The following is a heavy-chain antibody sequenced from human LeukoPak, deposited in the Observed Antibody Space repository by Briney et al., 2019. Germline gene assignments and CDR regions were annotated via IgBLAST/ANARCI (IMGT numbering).Heavy chain of an antibody. CDR1: GDSISSSSSY. V-gene: IGHV4-39*07. Sequence: SETLSLTCTVSGDSISSSSSYWGWIRQPPGEGLEWIGSIYYSGSTYYNTSLKSRVTISVDTSKNQFSLKLSSVTAADTAVYYCARYTVTHYYYYYMDVWGKGTTVTVSS. D-gene: IGHD4-17*01. CDR2: IYYSGST. CDR3: ARYTVTHYYYYYMDV. J-gene: IGHJ6*03.